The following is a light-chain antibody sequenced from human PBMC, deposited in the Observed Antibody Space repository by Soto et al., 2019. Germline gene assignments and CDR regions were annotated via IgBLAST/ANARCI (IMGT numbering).Light chain of an antibody. CDR3: CSYAVSNTFWV. V-gene: IGLV2-11*01. Sequence: QYVLTQPRSVSESPGQSVTISCTGTSSDVGGYNYVSWYQQHPGKAPKVMIYDVSRRPSGVPDRFSGSKSGNTASLTISGLQAEDEADYYCCSYAVSNTFWVFGGGTKLTVL. CDR2: DVS. J-gene: IGLJ3*02. CDR1: SSDVGGYNY.